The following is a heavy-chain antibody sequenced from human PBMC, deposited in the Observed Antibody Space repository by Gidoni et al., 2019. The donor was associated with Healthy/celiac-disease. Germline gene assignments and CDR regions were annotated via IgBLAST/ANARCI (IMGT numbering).Heavy chain of an antibody. CDR1: GFTFSSYS. CDR3: ANVDTALGAFDI. CDR2: IIISSSYI. V-gene: IGHV3-21*01. Sequence: EVQLVESGGGLVKPGGSLSLSCGAPGFTFSSYSMNWVCQAPGTGLEWVSSIIISSSYIYYADSVKGRFTISRDNAKNSLYLQMNSLRAEDTAVYYCANVDTALGAFDIWGQGTMVTVSS. J-gene: IGHJ3*02. D-gene: IGHD5-18*01.